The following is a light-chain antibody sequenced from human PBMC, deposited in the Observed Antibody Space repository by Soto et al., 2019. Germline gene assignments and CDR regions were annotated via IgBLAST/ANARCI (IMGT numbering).Light chain of an antibody. Sequence: EIVLTPSPCTLSLSPWERATLSCRASQSVSNNYLAWYQQKPGQAPRLLIYGASNRATGIPDRFSGSGSGTDFTLTISRLEPEDFAVYYCQQYGSSGTVGQGTKVDIK. CDR2: GAS. J-gene: IGKJ1*01. CDR3: QQYGSSGT. CDR1: QSVSNNY. V-gene: IGKV3-20*01.